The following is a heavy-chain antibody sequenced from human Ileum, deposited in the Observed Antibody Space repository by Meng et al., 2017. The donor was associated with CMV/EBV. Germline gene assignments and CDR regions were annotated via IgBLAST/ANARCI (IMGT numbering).Heavy chain of an antibody. CDR2: IYTTGNI. D-gene: IGHD1-26*01. CDR1: GGSISSYY. V-gene: IGHV4-4*07. Sequence: VQLRESGPGLVKPSETLSLTCTVSGGSISSYYWSWIRQPAGKGLEWIGRIYTTGNIKYNPSLMSRVTMSLDTSKSQFSLNLRSLTAADTAVYYCATTYSDADWNFDYWGQGTLVTVSS. J-gene: IGHJ4*02. CDR3: ATTYSDADWNFDY.